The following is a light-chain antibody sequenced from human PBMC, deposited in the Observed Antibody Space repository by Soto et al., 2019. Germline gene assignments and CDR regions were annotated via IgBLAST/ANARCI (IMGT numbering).Light chain of an antibody. CDR3: QQYNNRRT. Sequence: EVELTQSPGTLSLSPGERATPSCMASQSVSSSHLAWYQQKPGHAPRLLIYDASNRATGIPARFSGSGSGTEFTLTINSLTSEDFAVYYCQQYNNRRTFGQGTKVDIK. J-gene: IGKJ1*01. CDR1: QSVSSSH. V-gene: IGKV3D-15*01. CDR2: DAS.